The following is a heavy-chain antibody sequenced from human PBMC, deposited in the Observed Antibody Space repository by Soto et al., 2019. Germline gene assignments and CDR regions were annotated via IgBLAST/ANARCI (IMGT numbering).Heavy chain of an antibody. V-gene: IGHV4-39*01. CDR1: GDSISSSSYY. CDR2: VFSSGRT. Sequence: QLQLQESGPGLVKPSETLSLTCSVSGDSISSSSYYWGWIRQPPGKGLEWIGNVFSSGRTFYNWSLKSRVTISLDASNNQFSLKLTSVTAADSAMYYCARLEYYGSGSYWFFDYWGQGTLVTVSS. J-gene: IGHJ4*02. CDR3: ARLEYYGSGSYWFFDY. D-gene: IGHD3-10*01.